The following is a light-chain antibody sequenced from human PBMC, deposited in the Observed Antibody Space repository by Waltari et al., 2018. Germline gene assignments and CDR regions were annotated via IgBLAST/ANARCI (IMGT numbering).Light chain of an antibody. Sequence: SCRASQSVGRSLAWYQQKPDQAPRLVISGASNRATGIPDRFSGSGSGTDFSLTISRLEPEDFAVYYCQHYVRLPVTFGRGTKVEIK. J-gene: IGKJ4*02. V-gene: IGKV3-11*01. CDR3: QHYVRLPVT. CDR2: GAS. CDR1: QSVGRS.